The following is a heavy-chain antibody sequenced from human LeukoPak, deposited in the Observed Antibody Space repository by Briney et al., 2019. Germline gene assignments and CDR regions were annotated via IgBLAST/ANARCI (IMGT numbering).Heavy chain of an antibody. J-gene: IGHJ4*02. CDR3: ASPSRGCSSTSCYRPWDY. V-gene: IGHV1-2*02. Sequence: ASVKVSCKASGYTFTGYYMHWVRQAPGQGLEWMGWINPNSGGTNYAQKFQGRVTMTRDTSISTAYMELSRLRSDDTAVYYCASPSRGCSSTSCYRPWDYWGQGTLVTVSP. CDR1: GYTFTGYY. CDR2: INPNSGGT. D-gene: IGHD2-2*01.